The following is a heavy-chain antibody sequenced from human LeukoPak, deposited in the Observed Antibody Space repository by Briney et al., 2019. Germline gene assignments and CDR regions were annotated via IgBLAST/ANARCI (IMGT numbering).Heavy chain of an antibody. CDR2: ISYDGSNK. Sequence: PGGSLRLSCAASGFTVSSNYMSWVRQAPGKGLEWVAVISYDGSNKYYADSVKGRFTLSRDNSKNTLDLQMNSLRAEDTAVYYCTRGTTLTIGASDYWGQGTLVTVSS. J-gene: IGHJ4*02. D-gene: IGHD4-17*01. V-gene: IGHV3-30*03. CDR3: TRGTTLTIGASDY. CDR1: GFTVSSNY.